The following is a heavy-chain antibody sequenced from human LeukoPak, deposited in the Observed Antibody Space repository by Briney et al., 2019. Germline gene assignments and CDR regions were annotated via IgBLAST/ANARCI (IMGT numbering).Heavy chain of an antibody. Sequence: PGGSLRLSCAASGFTFSSYGMHWVRQAPGRGLEWVAVISYDGSNKYYADSVKGRFTISRDNSKNTLYLQMNSLRAEDTAVYYCARDSSTAYWGQGTLVTVSS. CDR3: ARDSSTAY. CDR1: GFTFSSYG. J-gene: IGHJ4*02. V-gene: IGHV3-30*03. CDR2: ISYDGSNK. D-gene: IGHD2-2*01.